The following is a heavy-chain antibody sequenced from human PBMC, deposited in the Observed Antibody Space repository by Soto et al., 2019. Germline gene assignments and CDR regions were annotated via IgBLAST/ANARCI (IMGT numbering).Heavy chain of an antibody. D-gene: IGHD6-19*01. CDR1: GYTFTGYY. Sequence: QVQLVQSGAEVKKPGASVKVSCKASGYTFTGYYMHWVRQAPGQGLEWMGWINPNSGGTNYAQKFQGRVTMTRNTSISTTYMKMSRLRSDDTAVYYCDLPTACGSGWYCYFDYWGQGTLVTVSS. J-gene: IGHJ4*02. CDR3: DLPTACGSGWYCYFDY. V-gene: IGHV1-2*02. CDR2: INPNSGGT.